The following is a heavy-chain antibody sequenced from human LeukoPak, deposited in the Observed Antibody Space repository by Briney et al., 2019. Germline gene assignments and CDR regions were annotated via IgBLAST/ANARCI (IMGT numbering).Heavy chain of an antibody. CDR1: GGSISSGSYY. Sequence: PSETLSLTRTVSGGSISSGSYYWSWIRQPPGKGLEWIGEINHSGSTNYNPSLKSRVTISVDTSKNQFSLKLSSVTAADTAVYYCARGDYANFEFDPWGQGTLVTVSS. D-gene: IGHD3-16*01. J-gene: IGHJ5*02. CDR2: INHSGST. CDR3: ARGDYANFEFDP. V-gene: IGHV4-39*07.